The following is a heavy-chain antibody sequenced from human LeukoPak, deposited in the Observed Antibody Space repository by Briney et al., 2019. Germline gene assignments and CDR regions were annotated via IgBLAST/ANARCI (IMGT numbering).Heavy chain of an antibody. V-gene: IGHV3-74*01. CDR1: GNYW. J-gene: IGHJ4*02. CDR3: VSFYETY. D-gene: IGHD2/OR15-2a*01. CDR2: INSDGSWT. Sequence: GGSLRLSCAASGNYWTHWVRHAPGKGLVWVSHINSDGSWTSYADSVKGRFTISKDNAKNTVYLQMNSLRAEDTAVYYCVSFYETYWGRGTLVTVSS.